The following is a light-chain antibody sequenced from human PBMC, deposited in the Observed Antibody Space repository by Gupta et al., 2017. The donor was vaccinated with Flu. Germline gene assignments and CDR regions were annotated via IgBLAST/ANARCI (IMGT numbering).Light chain of an antibody. V-gene: IGLV8-61*01. J-gene: IGLJ3*02. Sequence: NCPSYYPQTPGQAPRPLLYCTLTHSANTRPPGVPDRFSGSILGGKSALTITGAQADDESDYYCVLHLGDGIWVFGGGTKLTVL. CDR3: VLHLGDGIWV. CDR2: CTLTHSAN. CDR1: NC.